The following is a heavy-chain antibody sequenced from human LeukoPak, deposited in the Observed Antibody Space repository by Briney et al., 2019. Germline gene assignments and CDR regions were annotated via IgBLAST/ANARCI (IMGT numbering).Heavy chain of an antibody. V-gene: IGHV1-2*02. D-gene: IGHD2-15*01. CDR3: ARSGGVAAVNFYGMDV. CDR2: INPNSGGT. J-gene: IGHJ6*02. Sequence: GASVTVSSKASGYSPTEYYMHWVRQALGQGGAWMGWINPNSGGTNCAEKFQGRVTMTRDPSISTAYMELSRLISDDTAVYYCARSGGVAAVNFYGMDVWGQGTTVTVSS. CDR1: GYSPTEYY.